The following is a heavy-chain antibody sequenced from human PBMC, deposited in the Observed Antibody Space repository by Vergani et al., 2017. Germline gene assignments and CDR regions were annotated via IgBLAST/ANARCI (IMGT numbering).Heavy chain of an antibody. CDR2: IYYSGST. CDR3: ARDRILWFGELVIFPRGXFDP. V-gene: IGHV4-39*07. J-gene: IGHJ5*02. CDR1: GGSISSGGYY. Sequence: QVQLQESGPGLVKPSQTLSLTCTVSGGSISSGGYYWGWIRQPPGKGLEWIGSIYYSGSTYYNQSLKSRVTISVDTAKNQFSLKLSSVTAADTAVYYCARDRILWFGELVIFPRGXFDPWGQGTLVTVSS. D-gene: IGHD3-10*01.